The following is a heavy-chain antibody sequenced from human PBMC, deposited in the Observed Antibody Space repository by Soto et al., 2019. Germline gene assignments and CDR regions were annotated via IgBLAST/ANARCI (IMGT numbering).Heavy chain of an antibody. V-gene: IGHV4-39*01. Sequence: QLQLQESGPGLVKPSETLSLTCTVSGGSISSSSYYWGWIRQPPGKGLEWIGSIYYSGSTYYNPSLKRRVTISVDTSKNQFSLKLSSVTAADTAVYYCARVYYDILTGYYYFDYWGQGTLVTVSS. CDR1: GGSISSSSYY. CDR3: ARVYYDILTGYYYFDY. J-gene: IGHJ4*02. D-gene: IGHD3-9*01. CDR2: IYYSGST.